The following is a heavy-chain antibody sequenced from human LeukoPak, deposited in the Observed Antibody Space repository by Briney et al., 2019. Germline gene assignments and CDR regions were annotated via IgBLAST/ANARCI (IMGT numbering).Heavy chain of an antibody. J-gene: IGHJ4*02. D-gene: IGHD4-17*01. CDR1: GFTFSSYW. CDR2: IKQDGSEK. Sequence: GGSLRLSCAVSGFTFSSYWMSWVRQAPGKGLEWVANIKQDGSEKYYVDSVKGRFTISRDNPKNSLYLQMNSRRGEDTAVYYCARGYGEYGGEAFDNWGQGTLVTVSS. CDR3: ARGYGEYGGEAFDN. V-gene: IGHV3-7*04.